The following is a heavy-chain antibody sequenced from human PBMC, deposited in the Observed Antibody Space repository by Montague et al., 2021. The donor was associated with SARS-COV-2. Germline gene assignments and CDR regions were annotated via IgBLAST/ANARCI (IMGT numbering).Heavy chain of an antibody. CDR3: ARVGGGRTFYY. V-gene: IGHV4-39*07. D-gene: IGHD3-16*01. J-gene: IGHJ4*02. CDR2: IYYSGSS. Sequence: SETLSLTCTVSGGSISSSSYYWGWIRQPPGKGLEWIGSIYYSGSSYYNPSLRSRVAMSVDTSKNQFSLKLDSVTAADTAVYYCARVGGGRTFYYWGQGILVTVSS. CDR1: GGSISSSSYY.